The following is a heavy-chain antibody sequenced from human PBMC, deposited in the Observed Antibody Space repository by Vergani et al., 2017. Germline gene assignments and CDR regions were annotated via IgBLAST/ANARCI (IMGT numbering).Heavy chain of an antibody. J-gene: IGHJ4*02. Sequence: QVQLVESGGGVVQPGRSLRLSCAASGFTFSSYAMHWVRQAPGKGLEWVAVISYDGSNKYYADSVKGRFTISRDNSKNTLYLQMNSLRAEDTAVYYCARTLNWNYVFLDYWGQGTLVTVSS. CDR1: GFTFSSYA. V-gene: IGHV3-30-3*01. CDR2: ISYDGSNK. CDR3: ARTLNWNYVFLDY. D-gene: IGHD1-7*01.